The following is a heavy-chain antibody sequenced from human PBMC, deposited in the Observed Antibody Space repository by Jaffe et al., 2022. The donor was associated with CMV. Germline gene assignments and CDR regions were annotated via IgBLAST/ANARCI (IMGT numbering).Heavy chain of an antibody. CDR2: IIPILGIA. V-gene: IGHV1-69*09. J-gene: IGHJ4*02. D-gene: IGHD1-26*01. CDR1: GGTFSSYA. CDR3: ARDPVVGATGALIDY. Sequence: QVQLVQSGAEVKKPGSSVKVSCKASGGTFSSYAISWVRQAPGQGLEWMGRIIPILGIANYAQKFQGRVTITADKSTSTAYMELSSLRSEDTAVYYCARDPVVGATGALIDYWGQGTLVTVSS.